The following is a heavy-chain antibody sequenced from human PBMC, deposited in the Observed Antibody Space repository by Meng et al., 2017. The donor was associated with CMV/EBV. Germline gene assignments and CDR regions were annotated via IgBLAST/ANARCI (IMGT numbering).Heavy chain of an antibody. CDR3: VGGIVVVPAAIHYYYYGMDV. CDR2: ISSSSSYI. V-gene: IGHV3-21*01. J-gene: IGHJ6*02. D-gene: IGHD2-2*01. Sequence: GESLKISCAAPGFTFSSYSMNWVRQAPGKGLEWVSSISSSSSYIYYADSVKGRFTISRDNAKNSLYLQMNSLRAEDTAVYYCVGGIVVVPAAIHYYYYGMDVWGQGTTVTVSS. CDR1: GFTFSSYS.